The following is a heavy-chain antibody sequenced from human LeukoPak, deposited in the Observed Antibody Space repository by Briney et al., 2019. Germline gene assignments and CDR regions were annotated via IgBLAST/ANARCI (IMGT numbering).Heavy chain of an antibody. CDR2: ISSSGSTI. J-gene: IGHJ4*02. D-gene: IGHD3-9*01. CDR3: ARNLPYDN. CDR1: GGSFSGYY. Sequence: LSLTCAVYGGSFSGYYWSWIRQAPGKGLEWVSYISSSGSTIYYADSVKGRFTISRDNAKNSLYLQMNSLRAEDTAVYYCARNLPYDNWGQGTLVTVSS. V-gene: IGHV3-11*01.